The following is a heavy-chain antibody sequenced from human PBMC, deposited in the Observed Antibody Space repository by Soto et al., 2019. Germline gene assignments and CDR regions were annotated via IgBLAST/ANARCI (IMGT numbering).Heavy chain of an antibody. V-gene: IGHV4-4*02. CDR2: IYHSGST. D-gene: IGHD6-19*01. Sequence: PSETMSLTWTVSSGSISSSNWWSWVRQPPGKGLEWIGEIYHSGSTNYNPSLKSRVTISVDKSKNQFSLKLSSVTAADTAVYYCAREMSGIAVAGIGNWFDPWGQGTLVTVSS. CDR3: AREMSGIAVAGIGNWFDP. J-gene: IGHJ5*02. CDR1: SGSISSSNW.